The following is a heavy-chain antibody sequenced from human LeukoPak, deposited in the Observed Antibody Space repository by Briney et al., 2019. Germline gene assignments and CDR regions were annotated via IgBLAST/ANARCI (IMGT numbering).Heavy chain of an antibody. D-gene: IGHD2-2*01. Sequence: PGGSLRLSCAASGFTFSNYAMSWVRQAPGKGLEWVSTISGGVSSTYYADSVKGRFTISRDNSKNTLYLQMNSLRAEDTAEYYCAKIGCSSSSCYSFPLYYYYYMDDWGKGTTVTVSS. CDR3: AKIGCSSSSCYSFPLYYYYYMDD. J-gene: IGHJ6*03. V-gene: IGHV3-23*01. CDR2: ISGGVSST. CDR1: GFTFSNYA.